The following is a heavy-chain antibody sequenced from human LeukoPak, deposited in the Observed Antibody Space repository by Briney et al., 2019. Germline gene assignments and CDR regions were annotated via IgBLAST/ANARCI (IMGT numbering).Heavy chain of an antibody. J-gene: IGHJ4*02. CDR1: GFTFSDYF. CDR3: ARVEAVAGPLDY. CDR2: ISSSGSTI. D-gene: IGHD6-19*01. V-gene: IGHV3-11*04. Sequence: PGGSLRLSCAASGFTFSDYFMTWIRQAPGKGLEWVSYISSSGSTIYYADSVKGRFTISRDNAKNSLYLQTNSLRAEDTAVYYCARVEAVAGPLDYWGQGTLVTVSS.